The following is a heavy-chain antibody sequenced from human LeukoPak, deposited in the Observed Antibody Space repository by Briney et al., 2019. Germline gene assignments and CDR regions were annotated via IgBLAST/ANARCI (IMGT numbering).Heavy chain of an antibody. Sequence: ASVKVSCKASGGTFSSYAISWVPQAPGQGLEWIGRIIPIFGTANYAQKFQGRVTITTDESTSTAYMELSSLRSEDTAVYYCARERGLPSSSWYDYWGQGTLVTVSS. J-gene: IGHJ4*02. CDR1: GGTFSSYA. D-gene: IGHD6-13*01. V-gene: IGHV1-69*05. CDR2: IIPIFGTA. CDR3: ARERGLPSSSWYDY.